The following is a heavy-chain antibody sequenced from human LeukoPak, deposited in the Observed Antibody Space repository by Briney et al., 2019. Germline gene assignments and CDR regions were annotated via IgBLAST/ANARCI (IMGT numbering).Heavy chain of an antibody. D-gene: IGHD2-15*01. CDR1: GGSISSGGYY. J-gene: IGHJ4*02. CDR3: ARAGVVAATGFYY. CDR2: IYYSGST. Sequence: PSQTLSLTCTVSGGSISSGGYYWSWIRQHPGKGLEWIGYIYYSGSTYYNPSLKSRVTISVDTSKNQFSPKLSSVTAADTAVYYCARAGVVAATGFYYWGQGTLVTVSS. V-gene: IGHV4-31*03.